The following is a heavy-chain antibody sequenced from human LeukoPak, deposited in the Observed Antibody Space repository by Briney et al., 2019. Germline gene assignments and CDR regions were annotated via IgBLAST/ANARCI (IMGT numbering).Heavy chain of an antibody. CDR2: MSTNNDIT. CDR1: GYTFTSYD. J-gene: IGHJ4*02. CDR3: ARPRSAYYDSSGFYI. V-gene: IGHV1-8*01. D-gene: IGHD3-22*01. Sequence: ASVKVSCKASGYTFTSYDIHWVRQATGQGLEWMGWMSTNNDITGYVQKFQGRVTMTRSTSMSTAYMELSSLRSEDTAVYYCARPRSAYYDSSGFYIWGQGSLVTVSS.